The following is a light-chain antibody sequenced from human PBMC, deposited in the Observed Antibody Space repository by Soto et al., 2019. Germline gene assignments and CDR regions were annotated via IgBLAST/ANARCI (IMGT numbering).Light chain of an antibody. Sequence: IQMTQSPSTLSASVGYRVTITCRASQSISSWLAWYQQKPGKAPKLLIYDASSLESGVPSRFSGSGSGTEFTLTISSLQPDDFATYYCQQYNSYSPTFGQRTKVDIK. CDR3: QQYNSYSPT. V-gene: IGKV1-5*01. CDR2: DAS. J-gene: IGKJ1*01. CDR1: QSISSW.